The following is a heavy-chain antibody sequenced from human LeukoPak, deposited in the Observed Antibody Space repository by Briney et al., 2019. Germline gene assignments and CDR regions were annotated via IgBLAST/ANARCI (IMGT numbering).Heavy chain of an antibody. CDR3: AELGITMIGGV. V-gene: IGHV3-7*01. CDR1: GFSFSNYW. Sequence: PGGSLRLSCATSGFSFSNYWMSWVRQAPGKGLEWVANINRDESEIHYLDSVKGRFTISRDNAKNSLYLQMNSLRAEDTAVYYCAELGITMIGGVWGKGTTVTISS. J-gene: IGHJ6*04. CDR2: INRDESEI. D-gene: IGHD3-10*02.